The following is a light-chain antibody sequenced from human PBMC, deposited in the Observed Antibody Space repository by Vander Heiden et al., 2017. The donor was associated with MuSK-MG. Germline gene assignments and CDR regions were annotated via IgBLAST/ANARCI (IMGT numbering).Light chain of an antibody. CDR1: SRDVGGYNY. CDR2: DVS. Sequence: QSALTQPRSVSGSPGQSVTISCTGTSRDVGGYNYVSWYQQHPGKAPKLMIYDVSKRPSGVPDRCSGSKSGNTASLTISGLQAEDEADYYCCSYAGSYTVVFGGGTKLTVL. J-gene: IGLJ2*01. V-gene: IGLV2-11*01. CDR3: CSYAGSYTVV.